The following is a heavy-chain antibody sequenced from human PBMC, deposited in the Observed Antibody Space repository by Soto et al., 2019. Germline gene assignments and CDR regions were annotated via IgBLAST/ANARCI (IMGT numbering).Heavy chain of an antibody. V-gene: IGHV1-8*01. D-gene: IGHD3-22*01. Sequence: QVQLVQSGAGVKKPGASVKLSCKASGYPFRTYDIHWVRQAPGQRLEWMGWMNPNSGNTGYAPRFQGRVTMTRDTSSTTAFMELSSLTSEETAVYYCAREEAKTPIITPFAYLGQGTLFTVSS. CDR3: AREEAKTPIITPFAY. CDR2: MNPNSGNT. CDR1: GYPFRTYD. J-gene: IGHJ4*02.